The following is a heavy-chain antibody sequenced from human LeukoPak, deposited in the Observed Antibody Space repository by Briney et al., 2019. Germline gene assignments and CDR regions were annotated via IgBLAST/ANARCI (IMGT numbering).Heavy chain of an antibody. D-gene: IGHD4-17*01. CDR2: IKPDGSDK. CDR1: GFTFGSYW. V-gene: IGHV3-7*01. J-gene: IGHJ2*01. CDR3: ARDWAVTPRYFDL. Sequence: GGSLRLSCAASGFTFGSYWMSWVRQAPGKGLEWVANIKPDGSDKYYVDSVKGRFTISRDNAKNSLYLQMNSLRAEDTAVYYCARDWAVTPRYFDLWGRGTLVTVSS.